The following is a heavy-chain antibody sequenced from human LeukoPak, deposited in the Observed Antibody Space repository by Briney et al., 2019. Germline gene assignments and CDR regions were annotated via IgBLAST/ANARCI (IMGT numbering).Heavy chain of an antibody. CDR2: IYYSGST. J-gene: IGHJ3*02. CDR3: ARSGYTAMVGAFDI. CDR1: GGSISSYY. D-gene: IGHD5-18*01. Sequence: SETLSLTCTVSGGSISSYYWSWIRQPPGKGLEWIGYIYYSGSTNYNPSLKSRVTISVDTSKNQFSLKLSSVTAADTAVYYCARSGYTAMVGAFDIWGQGTMVTVSS. V-gene: IGHV4-59*01.